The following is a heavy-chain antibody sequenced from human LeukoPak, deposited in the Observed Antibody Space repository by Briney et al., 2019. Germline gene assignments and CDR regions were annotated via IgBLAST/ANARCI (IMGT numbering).Heavy chain of an antibody. J-gene: IGHJ4*02. V-gene: IGHV3-53*01. CDR3: ARDYAGGWHHFDS. CDR1: GFTVSSSY. CDR2: IYSGGGA. Sequence: GGSLRLSCAASGFTVSSSYMSWVRQAPGKGLEWVSVIYSGGGAYYADSVKGRFTSSRDNAKNSLYLQMNSLRAEDTAVYYCARDYAGGWHHFDSWGQGALVTFSS. D-gene: IGHD6-19*01.